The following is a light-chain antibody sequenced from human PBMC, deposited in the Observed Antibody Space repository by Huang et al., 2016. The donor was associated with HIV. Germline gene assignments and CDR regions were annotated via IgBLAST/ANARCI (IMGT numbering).Light chain of an antibody. CDR1: QSISSN. CDR3: HQYNNWPPWT. CDR2: GAS. J-gene: IGKJ1*01. Sequence: EIGMTQSPATLSVSPGERATLFCRASQSISSNLAWYQQKPGQAPRRLIYGASTRATGIPARFSGSGSGTEFTLTISSLQSEDFAVYYCHQYNNWPPWTFGQGTRVEIK. V-gene: IGKV3-15*01.